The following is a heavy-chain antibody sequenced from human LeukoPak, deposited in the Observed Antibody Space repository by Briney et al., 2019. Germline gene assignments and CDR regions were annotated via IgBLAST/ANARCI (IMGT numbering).Heavy chain of an antibody. Sequence: SDTLSLTCIVSGGSISSGGYYWSCIRQHPAKGLEWIAYIYYRGSADYHPSLKSRVTISIDTSKNQFSLKLSSVTAADTAVYYCARVPDYDSSGYYYFGMDVWGQGTAVTVSS. CDR1: GGSISSGGYY. D-gene: IGHD3-22*01. V-gene: IGHV4-31*03. CDR2: IYYRGSA. J-gene: IGHJ6*02. CDR3: ARVPDYDSSGYYYFGMDV.